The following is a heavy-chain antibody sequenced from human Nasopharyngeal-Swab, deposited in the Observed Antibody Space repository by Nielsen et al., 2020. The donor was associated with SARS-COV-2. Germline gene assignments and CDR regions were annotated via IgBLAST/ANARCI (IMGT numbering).Heavy chain of an antibody. V-gene: IGHV3-30-3*01. CDR1: GFTFSSYA. CDR3: ARDYYDILTGYLPYYYYGMDV. CDR2: ISYDGSNK. Sequence: GKSLKISCAASGFTFSSYAMHWVRQAPAKGLEWVAVISYDGSNKYYADSVKGRFTIYRDNSKNTLYLRMNSLRAKDTAVYYCARDYYDILTGYLPYYYYGMDVWGQGTTVTVSS. D-gene: IGHD3-9*01. J-gene: IGHJ6*02.